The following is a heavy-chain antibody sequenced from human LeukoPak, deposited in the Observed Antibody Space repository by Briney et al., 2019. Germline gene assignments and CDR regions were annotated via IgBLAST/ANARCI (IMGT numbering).Heavy chain of an antibody. J-gene: IGHJ4*02. Sequence: SETLSLTCTVSGGSISSGGYYWTWIRQHPGKGLEWIGHIYYSGSTNYNPSLKSRVTISVDTSKNQFSLKLSSVTAADTAVYYCARDSSGWYDYWGQGTLVTVSS. D-gene: IGHD6-19*01. CDR1: GGSISSGGYY. V-gene: IGHV4-61*08. CDR3: ARDSSGWYDY. CDR2: IYYSGST.